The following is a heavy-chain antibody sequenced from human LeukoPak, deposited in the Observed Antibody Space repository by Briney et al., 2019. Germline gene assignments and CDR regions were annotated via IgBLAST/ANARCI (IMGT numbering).Heavy chain of an antibody. CDR1: GGSISSGGYY. D-gene: IGHD5-12*01. V-gene: IGHV4-31*03. J-gene: IGHJ6*03. CDR3: ARVDGSGQYYMDV. CDR2: IYYSGST. Sequence: SETLSLTCTVSGGSISSGGYYWSWIRQLPGKGLEWIGYIYYSGSTYNNPSLKSRVTISVDTSKNQFSLKLSSVTAADTAVYYCARVDGSGQYYMDVWGKGTTVTVSS.